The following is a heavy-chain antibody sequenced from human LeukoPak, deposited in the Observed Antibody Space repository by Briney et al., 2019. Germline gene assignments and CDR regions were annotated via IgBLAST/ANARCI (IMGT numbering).Heavy chain of an antibody. CDR3: ARAEGYYGSGSYRYYFDY. CDR1: GYTFTSYG. D-gene: IGHD3-10*01. Sequence: ASVKVSCEASGYTFTSYGISWVRQAPGQGLEWMGWISAYNGNTNYAQKLQGRVTMTTDTSTSTAYMELRSLRSDDTAVYYCARAEGYYGSGSYRYYFDYWGQGTLVTVSS. V-gene: IGHV1-18*01. J-gene: IGHJ4*02. CDR2: ISAYNGNT.